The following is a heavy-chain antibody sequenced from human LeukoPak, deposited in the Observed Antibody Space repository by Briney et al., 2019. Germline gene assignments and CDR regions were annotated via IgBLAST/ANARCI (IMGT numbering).Heavy chain of an antibody. CDR2: ISNNGDTI. CDR1: GFTFSSYS. CDR3: ARDATTTVGWVYMDV. D-gene: IGHD4-11*01. V-gene: IGHV3-48*04. Sequence: GGSLRLSCAASGFTFSSYSMNWVRQAPGKGLEWLAHISNNGDTIHYATSVEDRFTISRDNAKNSVYLQMNSLRVEDTALYYCARDATTTVGWVYMDVWGKGTAVTIS. J-gene: IGHJ6*03.